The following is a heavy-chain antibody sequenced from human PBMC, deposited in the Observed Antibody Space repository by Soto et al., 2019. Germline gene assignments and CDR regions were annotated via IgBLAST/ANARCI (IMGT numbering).Heavy chain of an antibody. V-gene: IGHV3-53*01. CDR3: ARDRYYYDSSGYFRKYYFDY. J-gene: IGHJ4*02. CDR1: GFTVSSNY. D-gene: IGHD3-22*01. Sequence: GGSLRLSCAASGFTVSSNYMSWVRQAPGKGLEWVSVIYSGGSTYYADSVKGRFTISRDNSKNTLYLQMNSLRAEDTAVYYCARDRYYYDSSGYFRKYYFDYWGQGTLVTVSS. CDR2: IYSGGST.